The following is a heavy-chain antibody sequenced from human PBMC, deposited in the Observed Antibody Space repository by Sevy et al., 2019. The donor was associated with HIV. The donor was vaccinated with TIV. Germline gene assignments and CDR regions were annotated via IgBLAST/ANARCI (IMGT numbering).Heavy chain of an antibody. CDR2: ISYDGSKK. V-gene: IGHV3-30*03. D-gene: IGHD2-8*01. Sequence: GGPLRLSCAASGFTFSNYGMHWVRQAPGKGLEWVAVISYDGSKKYYADSVKGRFTISRDNSKNTLYLQMNSLRDEDTAVYYCARDRMTPNYYYYYGMDVWGQGTTVTVSS. CDR3: ARDRMTPNYYYYYGMDV. CDR1: GFTFSNYG. J-gene: IGHJ6*02.